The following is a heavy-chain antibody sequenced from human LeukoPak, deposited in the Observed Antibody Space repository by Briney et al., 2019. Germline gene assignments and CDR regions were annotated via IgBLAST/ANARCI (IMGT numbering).Heavy chain of an antibody. Sequence: SVKVSCKASGGTFSSYAISWVRQAPGQGLEWMGGIIPIFGTANYAQKFQGRVTMTRDTSISTAYMELSRLRSDDTAVYYCARGHNWDYFDYWGQGTLVTVSS. CDR2: IIPIFGTA. V-gene: IGHV1-69*05. J-gene: IGHJ4*02. D-gene: IGHD5-24*01. CDR3: ARGHNWDYFDY. CDR1: GGTFSSYA.